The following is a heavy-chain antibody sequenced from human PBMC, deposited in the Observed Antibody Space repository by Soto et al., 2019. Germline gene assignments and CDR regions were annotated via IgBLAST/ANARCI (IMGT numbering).Heavy chain of an antibody. J-gene: IGHJ6*03. CDR1: GYTFTSYA. V-gene: IGHV1-3*01. Sequence: GASVKVSCKASGYTFTSYAMHWVRQAPGQRLEWMGWINAGNGNTKYSQKFQGRVTITRDTSASTAYMELSSLRSEDTAVYYCARELQWLGREYGEYYSYYMDVWGKGTTVTVSS. D-gene: IGHD6-19*01. CDR3: ARELQWLGREYGEYYSYYMDV. CDR2: INAGNGNT.